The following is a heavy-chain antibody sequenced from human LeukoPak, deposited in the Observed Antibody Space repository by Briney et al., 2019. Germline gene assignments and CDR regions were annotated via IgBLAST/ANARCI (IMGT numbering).Heavy chain of an antibody. D-gene: IGHD1-14*01. V-gene: IGHV4-34*01. CDR1: GGSFSGYY. CDR2: ISHSGST. Sequence: PSETLSLTCAVYGGSFSGYYWSWIRQPPGKGLEWIGEISHSGSTNYNPSLKSRVTISVDTSKNQFSLKLSSVTAADTAVYYCARGGRQPIYWGQGTLVTVSS. CDR3: ARGGRQPIY. J-gene: IGHJ4*02.